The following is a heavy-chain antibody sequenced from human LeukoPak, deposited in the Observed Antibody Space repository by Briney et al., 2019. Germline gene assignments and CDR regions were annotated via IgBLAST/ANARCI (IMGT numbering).Heavy chain of an antibody. V-gene: IGHV1-18*01. J-gene: IGHJ4*02. CDR2: ISTYNSNT. D-gene: IGHD1-26*01. CDR1: GYTFTSYG. Sequence: ASVKVSCKASGYTFTSYGISWVRQAPGQGLEWMGWISTYNSNTNYAQKLQGRVTMTTDTSTNTAYMELRSLRSDDTAVYYCARRVGGVTRFDYWGQGTLVTVSS. CDR3: ARRVGGVTRFDY.